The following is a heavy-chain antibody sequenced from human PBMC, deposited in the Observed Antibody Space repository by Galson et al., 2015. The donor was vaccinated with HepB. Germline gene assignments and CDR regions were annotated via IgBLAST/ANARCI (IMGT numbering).Heavy chain of an antibody. CDR1: GFTFRSHW. Sequence: SLRLSCAASGFTFRSHWMSWVRQGPGKGLEWVANIRQDGNEIHYVDSVKGRFFISRDNTKNSLFLQMDSLRADDTAVYYCARLPEDNSGFFDHWGQGTLVTVSS. CDR2: IRQDGNEI. V-gene: IGHV3-7*01. J-gene: IGHJ4*02. D-gene: IGHD4-23*01. CDR3: ARLPEDNSGFFDH.